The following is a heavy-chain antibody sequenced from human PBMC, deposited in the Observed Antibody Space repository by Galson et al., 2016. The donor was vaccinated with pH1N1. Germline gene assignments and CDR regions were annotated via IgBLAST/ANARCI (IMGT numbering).Heavy chain of an antibody. CDR2: VNQDGNKK. CDR3: VGAVGRAEAH. J-gene: IGHJ4*02. V-gene: IGHV3-7*01. Sequence: SLRLSCAASGFTLSSYWMSWVRQAPGKGLEWVANVNQDGNKKYYVDSVKGRFIISRDYSKNSLYLQMNSLRAEDTAMYYCVGAVGRAEAHWGQGTLVTVSS. CDR1: GFTLSSYW. D-gene: IGHD1-26*01.